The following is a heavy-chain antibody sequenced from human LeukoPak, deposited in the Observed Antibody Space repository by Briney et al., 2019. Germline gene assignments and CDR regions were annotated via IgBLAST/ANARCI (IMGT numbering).Heavy chain of an antibody. J-gene: IGHJ4*02. CDR2: ISYDGSNK. CDR1: GFTFSSCA. V-gene: IGHV3-30-3*01. CDR3: ARDALIAVSDLFDY. Sequence: GGSLRLSCAPSGFTFSSCAMHWVRKAPGKGLEWVAVISYDGSNKYYADSVKGRFTISRDNSKNTLYLQMNSLRAEDTAVYYCARDALIAVSDLFDYWGQGTLVTVSS. D-gene: IGHD6-19*01.